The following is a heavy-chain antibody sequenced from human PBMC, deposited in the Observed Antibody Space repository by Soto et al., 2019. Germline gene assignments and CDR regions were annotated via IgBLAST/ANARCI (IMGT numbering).Heavy chain of an antibody. CDR3: ARGYYDSSGYYWVFDY. J-gene: IGHJ4*02. CDR1: GFTFSSYS. V-gene: IGHV3-48*01. CDR2: ISSSSSTI. D-gene: IGHD3-22*01. Sequence: EVQLVESGGGLVQPGGSLRLSCAASGFTFSSYSMNWVRQAPGKGLEWVSYISSSSSTIYYADSVKGRFTISTDNAKNSLYLQMNSLRAEDTAVYYCARGYYDSSGYYWVFDYWGQGTLVTVSS.